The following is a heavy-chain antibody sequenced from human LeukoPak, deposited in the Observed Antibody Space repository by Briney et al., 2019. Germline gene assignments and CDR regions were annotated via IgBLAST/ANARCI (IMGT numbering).Heavy chain of an antibody. CDR3: ARDSETVTTSIYYYGMDV. CDR1: GFTFSDYY. D-gene: IGHD4-17*01. CDR2: ISSSGSTI. J-gene: IGHJ6*02. V-gene: IGHV3-11*01. Sequence: GGSLRLPCAASGFTFSDYYMSWIRQAPGKGLEWVSYISSSGSTIYYADSVKGRFTISRDNAKNSLYLQMNSLRAEDTAVYYCARDSETVTTSIYYYGMDVWGQGTTVTVSS.